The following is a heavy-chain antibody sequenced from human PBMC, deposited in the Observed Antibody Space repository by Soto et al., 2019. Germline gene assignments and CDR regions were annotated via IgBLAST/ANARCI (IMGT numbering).Heavy chain of an antibody. Sequence: EVQLVESGGGLVQPGGSLRLSCAVSGFTCSGYDMHWVRQPTGKGLQWVATFGLAGDPDYSDSVKGRFTTSRQNARNSMYLQMNNLTAGDSAVYYCARERRRDGGACDIWGQGTRVTVSS. D-gene: IGHD1-1*01. CDR3: ARERRRDGGACDI. CDR1: GFTCSGYD. V-gene: IGHV3-13*04. CDR2: FGLAGDP. J-gene: IGHJ3*02.